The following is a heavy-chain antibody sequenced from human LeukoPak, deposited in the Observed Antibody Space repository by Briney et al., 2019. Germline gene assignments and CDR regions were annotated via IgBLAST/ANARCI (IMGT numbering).Heavy chain of an antibody. CDR2: IRNDGSNK. CDR3: AKLLSNSGRFLY. CDR1: GFTFSSYD. V-gene: IGHV3-30*02. J-gene: IGHJ4*02. Sequence: GGSLRLSCEASGFTFSSYDMHWVRQAPGKGLEWVAFIRNDGSNKYYADSVKGRFTISRDNSKNTLYLQMNSLRAEDTAVYYCAKLLSNSGRFLYWGQGTLVTVSS. D-gene: IGHD4-23*01.